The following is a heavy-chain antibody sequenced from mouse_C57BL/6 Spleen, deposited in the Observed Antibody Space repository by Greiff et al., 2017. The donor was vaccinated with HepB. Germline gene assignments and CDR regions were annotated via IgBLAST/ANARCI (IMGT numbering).Heavy chain of an antibody. CDR2: INPGSGGT. CDR3: ARREGYYYGSSYGYFDY. Sequence: QVQLKESGAELVRPGTSVKVSCKASGYAFTNYLIEWVKQRPGQGLEWIGVINPGSGGTNYNEKFKGKATLTADKSSSTAYMQLSSLTSEDSAVYFCARREGYYYGSSYGYFDYWGQGTTLTVSS. CDR1: GYAFTNYL. J-gene: IGHJ2*01. D-gene: IGHD1-1*01. V-gene: IGHV1-54*01.